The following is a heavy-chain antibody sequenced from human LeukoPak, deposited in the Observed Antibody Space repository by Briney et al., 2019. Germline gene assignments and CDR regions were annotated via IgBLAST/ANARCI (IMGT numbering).Heavy chain of an antibody. D-gene: IGHD5-18*01. V-gene: IGHV3-48*01. Sequence: GGSLRLSCAASGFTFSRYSMNWVRQAPGKGLEWVSYISSSSSTIYYADSVRGRFTMSRDNAKNSLYLQMNGLRADDTALYYCARDKSYGPDYWGQGTLVTVSS. CDR2: ISSSSSTI. J-gene: IGHJ4*02. CDR1: GFTFSRYS. CDR3: ARDKSYGPDY.